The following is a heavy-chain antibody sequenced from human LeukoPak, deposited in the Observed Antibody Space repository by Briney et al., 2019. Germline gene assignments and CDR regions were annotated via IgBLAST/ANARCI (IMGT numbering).Heavy chain of an antibody. CDR2: VHYSGST. V-gene: IGHV4-61*08. D-gene: IGHD1-1*01. Sequence: PSETLSLTCTVSGGSISSGGYYWSWIRQPPGKGLEWIGYVHYSGSTNYNPSLQSRVTISVDTSKHQFSLKLRSVTAADTAVYYCAGGLSTFIWFDPWGQGTQVTVSS. CDR1: GGSISSGGYY. CDR3: AGGLSTFIWFDP. J-gene: IGHJ5*02.